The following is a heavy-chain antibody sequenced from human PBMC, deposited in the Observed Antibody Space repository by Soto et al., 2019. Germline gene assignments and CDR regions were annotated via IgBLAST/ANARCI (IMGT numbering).Heavy chain of an antibody. J-gene: IGHJ6*02. V-gene: IGHV1-18*01. CDR2: ISAYNGNT. CDR1: GYTFTNYG. CDR3: ARTYDSSGYYYYGMDV. Sequence: QVQLVQSGAEVKQPGASVKVSCKASGYTFTNYGISWVRQAPGQGLEWMGRISAYNGNTNFAQKLQERVTMTTDTSTSTANMELRSLRSDDTAVYYCARTYDSSGYYYYGMDVWGQGTTVTVSS. D-gene: IGHD3-22*01.